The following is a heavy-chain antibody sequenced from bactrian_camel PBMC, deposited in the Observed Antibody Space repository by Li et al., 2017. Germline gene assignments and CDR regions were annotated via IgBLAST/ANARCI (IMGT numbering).Heavy chain of an antibody. CDR2: LDVYGGT. Sequence: HVQLVESGGGSVEAGGSLRLSCAASGYLYATYKMGWFRQTPGKKREGVASLDVYGGTRYADSVRGRFTISQDNSKNTVYLEMTSLKSEESALYYCAADVLGDGAWYNYWGQGTQVTVS. D-gene: IGHD5*01. CDR1: GYLYATYK. J-gene: IGHJ4*01. CDR3: AADVLGDGAWYNY. V-gene: IGHV3S53*01.